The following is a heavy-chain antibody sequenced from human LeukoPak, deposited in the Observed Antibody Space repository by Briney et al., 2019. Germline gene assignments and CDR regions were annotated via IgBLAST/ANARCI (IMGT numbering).Heavy chain of an antibody. CDR1: GFTFSSYE. CDR3: ARGAAYYDSSGYYTHLGY. J-gene: IGHJ4*02. CDR2: ISSSGNTI. D-gene: IGHD3-22*01. Sequence: GGSLRLSCAASGFTFSSYEMNWVRQAPGKGLEWVSYISSSGNTIYYTDSVKGRFTVSRDNAKDSLYLQMNSLRAEDTAVYYCARGAAYYDSSGYYTHLGYWGQGTLVTVSS. V-gene: IGHV3-48*03.